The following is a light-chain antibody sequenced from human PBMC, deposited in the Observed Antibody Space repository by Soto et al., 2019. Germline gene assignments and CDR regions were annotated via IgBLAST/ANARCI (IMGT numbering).Light chain of an antibody. J-gene: IGKJ2*02. CDR2: KAS. Sequence: DIQMTQSPSTLSASVGGRVTITCRASQSVGSWLAWYQQKPGKAPKYLIYKASILESGVPSRFSGSGSGTEFTLTISSLQPDDFATYYCQQVDAYPWTFGQGPKLDFK. CDR3: QQVDAYPWT. CDR1: QSVGSW. V-gene: IGKV1-5*03.